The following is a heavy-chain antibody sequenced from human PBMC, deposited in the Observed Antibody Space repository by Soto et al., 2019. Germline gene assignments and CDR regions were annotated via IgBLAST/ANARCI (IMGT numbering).Heavy chain of an antibody. CDR2: INPNSGAT. CDR1: GYTFTAYY. Sequence: ASVKVSCKASGYTFTAYYIHWVRQAPGQGLEWMGWINPNSGATNYAPKFQGRVTMTRDTSINTAYMDLSGLKSDDTAVYYCARDDYGGNPGVLVDSWGHGTRVTVSS. D-gene: IGHD4-17*01. CDR3: ARDDYGGNPGVLVDS. J-gene: IGHJ5*01. V-gene: IGHV1-2*02.